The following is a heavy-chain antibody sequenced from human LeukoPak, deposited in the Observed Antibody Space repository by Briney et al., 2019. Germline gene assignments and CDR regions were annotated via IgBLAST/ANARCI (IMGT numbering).Heavy chain of an antibody. D-gene: IGHD6-13*01. CDR1: GFTFDDYG. V-gene: IGHV3-20*04. CDR3: ARGAADGLYYMDV. CDR2: INWNGDSR. Sequence: GGSLRLSCAASGFTFDDYGMSWVRQAPGRGPEWVSGINWNGDSRDYADSVKGRFTMSRDNAKNSLYLQMNSLRAEDTAFYYCARGAADGLYYMDVWGKGTTVTVSS. J-gene: IGHJ6*03.